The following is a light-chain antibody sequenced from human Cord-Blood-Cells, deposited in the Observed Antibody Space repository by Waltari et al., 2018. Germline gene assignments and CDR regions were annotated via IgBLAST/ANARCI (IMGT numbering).Light chain of an antibody. CDR3: CSYAGSYNYV. Sequence: QSALTQPRSVSGSPGQSVTISCPGTSSDVGGYNYVSRYQQHPGKAPKLMIYDVSKRPAGVPVRFAGSKSGNTASLTISGRQAEDEADYYCCSYAGSYNYVFGTGTKVTVL. CDR1: SSDVGGYNY. V-gene: IGLV2-11*01. J-gene: IGLJ1*01. CDR2: DVS.